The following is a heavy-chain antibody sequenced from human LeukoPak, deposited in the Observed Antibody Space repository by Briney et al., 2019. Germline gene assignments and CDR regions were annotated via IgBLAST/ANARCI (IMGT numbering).Heavy chain of an antibody. CDR3: ARGRQWRLQLHY. D-gene: IGHD5-24*01. Sequence: GGSLRLSCAASGFTFSNAWMSWVRQAPGKGLEWVGRIKSKTDGGTTDYAAPVKGRFTISRDDSKNTLYLQMNSLRAEDTAVYYCARGRQWRLQLHYWGQGTLVTVSS. V-gene: IGHV3-15*01. CDR1: GFTFSNAW. CDR2: IKSKTDGGTT. J-gene: IGHJ4*02.